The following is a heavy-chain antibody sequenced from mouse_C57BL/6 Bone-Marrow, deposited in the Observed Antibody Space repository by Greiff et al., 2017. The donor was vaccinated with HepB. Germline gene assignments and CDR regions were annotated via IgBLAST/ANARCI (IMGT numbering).Heavy chain of an antibody. V-gene: IGHV1-64*01. J-gene: IGHJ4*01. Sequence: QVQLQQSGAELVKPGASVKLSCKASGYTFTSYWMHWVKQRPGQGLEWIGMIHPNSGSTNYNEKFKSKATLTVDKSSSTAYMQLSSLTSEDSAVYYCARKKVYYYGSSYDDYAMDYWGQGTSVTVSS. D-gene: IGHD1-1*01. CDR2: IHPNSGST. CDR3: ARKKVYYYGSSYDDYAMDY. CDR1: GYTFTSYW.